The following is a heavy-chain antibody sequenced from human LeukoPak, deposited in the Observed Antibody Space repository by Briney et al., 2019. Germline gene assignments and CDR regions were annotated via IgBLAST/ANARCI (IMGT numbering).Heavy chain of an antibody. Sequence: ASVKVSCTAFGYTITGYYIHWVRQAPGQGLEWMGWINPNNGGTNSAQKFQGRATMTRDTSIGTAYMELNRLTYDDTAVYYCGRDRHWNQGNFDYWGQGTLVTVSS. CDR1: GYTITGYY. D-gene: IGHD1-1*01. V-gene: IGHV1-2*02. CDR3: GRDRHWNQGNFDY. J-gene: IGHJ4*02. CDR2: INPNNGGT.